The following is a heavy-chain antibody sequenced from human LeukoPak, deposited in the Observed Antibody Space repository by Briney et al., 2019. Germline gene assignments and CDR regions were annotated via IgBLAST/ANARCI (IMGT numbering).Heavy chain of an antibody. J-gene: IGHJ5*02. V-gene: IGHV1-2*02. CDR1: GYTFTGYF. Sequence: GASVKVSCKASGYTFTGYFIHWVRQAPGQGLEWMGWINPASGGTNYAQNFQGRVTMTRDTSITTAYMELSRLTSDDTAVYYCARVEGTYDFWSINWFDPWGQGTLVTVSS. CDR3: ARVEGTYDFWSINWFDP. D-gene: IGHD3-3*01. CDR2: INPASGGT.